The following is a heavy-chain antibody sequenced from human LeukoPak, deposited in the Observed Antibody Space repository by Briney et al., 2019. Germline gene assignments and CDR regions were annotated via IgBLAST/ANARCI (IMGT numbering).Heavy chain of an antibody. D-gene: IGHD6-6*01. Sequence: GRSLRLSCAASGFTFSSYAMHWVRQAPGKGLEWVAVISYDGSNEYYADSVKGRFTISRDNSKNTLYLQMNSLRAEDTAVYYCASSSSEIDYWGQGTLVTVSS. J-gene: IGHJ4*02. CDR3: ASSSSEIDY. V-gene: IGHV3-30-3*01. CDR1: GFTFSSYA. CDR2: ISYDGSNE.